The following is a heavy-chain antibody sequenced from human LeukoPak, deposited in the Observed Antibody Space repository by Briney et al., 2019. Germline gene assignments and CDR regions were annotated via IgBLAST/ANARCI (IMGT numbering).Heavy chain of an antibody. V-gene: IGHV5-51*01. D-gene: IGHD6-13*01. Sequence: GESLRISCKGSGYSFTSYRISWVRQMPGKGLEWMGIISPDGSDTRYSPSFQGQVTISADKSITTAYLQWSSLKASDTAMYYCAGLTSSWSFDYWGQGTLVTVSS. CDR2: ISPDGSDT. CDR1: GYSFTSYR. J-gene: IGHJ4*02. CDR3: AGLTSSWSFDY.